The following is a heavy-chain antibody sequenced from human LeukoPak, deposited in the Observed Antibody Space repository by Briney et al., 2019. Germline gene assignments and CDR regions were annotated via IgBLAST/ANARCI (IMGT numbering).Heavy chain of an antibody. CDR1: GGSISSGSYY. CDR2: IYTSGST. J-gene: IGHJ4*02. CDR3: ARDRGYSGWYESLFDY. V-gene: IGHV4-61*02. Sequence: PSQTLSLTCTVSGGSISSGSYYWGWIRQPAGKGLEWIGRIYTSGSTNYNPSLKSRVTISVDTSKNQFSLKLSSVTAADTAVYYCARDRGYSGWYESLFDYWGQGTLVTVSS. D-gene: IGHD6-19*01.